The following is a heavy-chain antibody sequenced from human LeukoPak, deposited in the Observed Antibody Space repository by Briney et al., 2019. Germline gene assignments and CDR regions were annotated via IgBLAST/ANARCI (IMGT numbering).Heavy chain of an antibody. J-gene: IGHJ4*02. Sequence: GGSLRLSCAASGFTFSSYEMNWVRQAPGKGLEWISYISSSGNSTYYSDSVRGRFTISRDNAKNSLHLQMNSLRAEDTAVYYCARDGGSSWYFDYWGQGTLATVSS. V-gene: IGHV3-48*03. D-gene: IGHD6-13*01. CDR1: GFTFSSYE. CDR3: ARDGGSSWYFDY. CDR2: ISSSGNST.